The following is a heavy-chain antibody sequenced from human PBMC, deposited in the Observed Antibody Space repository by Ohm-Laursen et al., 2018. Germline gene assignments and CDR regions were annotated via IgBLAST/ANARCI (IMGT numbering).Heavy chain of an antibody. J-gene: IGHJ3*02. CDR2: INHSGRT. CDR1: GGSFSGYY. D-gene: IGHD5-24*01. CDR3: ARYSPVEMIIRGAFDI. V-gene: IGHV4-34*01. Sequence: SETLSLTCAVYGGSFSGYYWSWTRQPPGKGLEWIGEINHSGRTNYNPSLKSRVIISVDTSKNQVSLRMSPVTAADTAVYYCARYSPVEMIIRGAFDIWGQGTMVTVSS.